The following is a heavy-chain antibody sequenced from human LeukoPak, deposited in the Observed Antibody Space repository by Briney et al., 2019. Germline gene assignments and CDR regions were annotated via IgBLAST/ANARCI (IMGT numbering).Heavy chain of an antibody. CDR2: ISGSSSSSDGGAI. D-gene: IGHD6-13*01. J-gene: IGHJ4*02. Sequence: GGSLRLSCTASGFTFSSYSMNWVRQAPGRGLEWVSYISGSSSSSDGGAIQYADSVKGRFAISRDNDKNSLFLQRNSLRDEDPAVYYFARGTGTDSWYIYYCGQGTLVTVSS. CDR3: ARGTGTDSWYIYY. V-gene: IGHV3-48*02. CDR1: GFTFSSYS.